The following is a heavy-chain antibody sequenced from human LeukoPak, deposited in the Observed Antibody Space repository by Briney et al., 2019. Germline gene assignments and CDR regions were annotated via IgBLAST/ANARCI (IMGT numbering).Heavy chain of an antibody. D-gene: IGHD4-11*01. CDR2: IYYSGST. CDR1: GGSISSYY. CDR3: ARGNLWDYRRYYYYMDV. Sequence: SETLSLTCTVSGGSISSYYWSWIRQPPGKGLEWIGYIYYSGSTNYNPSLKSRVTISIDKSKNQFSLKVSSVTAADTAVYYCARGNLWDYRRYYYYMDVWGKGTTGTVSS. V-gene: IGHV4-59*12. J-gene: IGHJ6*03.